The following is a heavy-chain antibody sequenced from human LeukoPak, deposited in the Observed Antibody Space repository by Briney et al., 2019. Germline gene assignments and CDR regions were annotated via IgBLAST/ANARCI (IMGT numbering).Heavy chain of an antibody. V-gene: IGHV3-30*02. D-gene: IGHD3-3*01. CDR1: GFTFSSYG. CDR2: IRYDGSNK. CDR3: AKDYDDFWSSYWD. Sequence: PGGSLRLSCAASGFTFSSYGMHWVRQAPGKGLEWVAFIRYDGSNKYYADSVKGRFTISRDNSKNTLYLQMNSLRAEDTAVYYCAKDYDDFWSSYWDWGQGTLVTVSS. J-gene: IGHJ4*02.